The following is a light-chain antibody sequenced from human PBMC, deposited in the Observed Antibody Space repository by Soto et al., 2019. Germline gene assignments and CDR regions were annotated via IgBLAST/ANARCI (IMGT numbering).Light chain of an antibody. Sequence: QSALTQPASVSGSPGQSITISYTGTSSDVGSYNLVSWYQLHPGKAPKLMIYEVTKRPSGVSNRFSGSKSGNTASLTISGLQAEDEADYYCCSYTGSSTFVVFGGGTQLTVL. V-gene: IGLV2-23*02. CDR2: EVT. CDR3: CSYTGSSTFVV. CDR1: SSDVGSYNL. J-gene: IGLJ2*01.